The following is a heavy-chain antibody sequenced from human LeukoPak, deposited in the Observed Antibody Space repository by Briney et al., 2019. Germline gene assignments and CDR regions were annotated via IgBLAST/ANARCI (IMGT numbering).Heavy chain of an antibody. J-gene: IGHJ4*02. CDR2: ISAYNGNT. V-gene: IGHV1-18*01. Sequence: ASVKVSCEASGYTFTSYGISWVRQAPGQGLEWMGWISAYNGNTNYAQKLQGRVTMTTDTSTSTAYMELRSLRSDDTAVYYCAREDCSSTSCQFDYWGQGTLVTVSS. CDR1: GYTFTSYG. CDR3: AREDCSSTSCQFDY. D-gene: IGHD2-2*01.